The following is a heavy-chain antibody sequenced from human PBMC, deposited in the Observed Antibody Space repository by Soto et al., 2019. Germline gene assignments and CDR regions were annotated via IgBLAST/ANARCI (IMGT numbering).Heavy chain of an antibody. CDR1: GFTFSSYG. CDR3: AKGSSGVVPAARKGGASYYYYSMDV. Sequence: GGSLRLSCAASGFTFSSYGMHWVRQAPGKGLEWVAVISYDGSNKYYADSVKGRFTISRDNSKNTLYLQMNSLRAEDTAVYYCAKGSSGVVPAARKGGASYYYYSMDVWGQGTTVTVSS. D-gene: IGHD2-2*01. V-gene: IGHV3-30*18. CDR2: ISYDGSNK. J-gene: IGHJ6*02.